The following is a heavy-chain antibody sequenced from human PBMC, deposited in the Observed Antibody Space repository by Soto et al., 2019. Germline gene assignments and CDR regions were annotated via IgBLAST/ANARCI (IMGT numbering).Heavy chain of an antibody. Sequence: ASVKVSCKASGYTFTSYAIDWVRQAPGQRLEWMGGIIPIFGTANYAQKFQGRVTITADESTSTAYMELSSLRSEDTAVYYCQALDSSGYYVDYWGQGTLVTVSS. J-gene: IGHJ4*02. CDR2: IIPIFGTA. D-gene: IGHD3-22*01. CDR3: QALDSSGYYVDY. V-gene: IGHV1-69*13. CDR1: GYTFTSYA.